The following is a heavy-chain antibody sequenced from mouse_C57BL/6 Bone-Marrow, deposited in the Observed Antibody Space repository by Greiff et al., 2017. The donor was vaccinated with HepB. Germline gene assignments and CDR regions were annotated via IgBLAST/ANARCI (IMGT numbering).Heavy chain of an antibody. CDR2: IYPRSGNT. D-gene: IGHD2-3*01. J-gene: IGHJ3*01. CDR1: GYTFTSYG. Sequence: VQLQQSGAELARPGASVKLSCKASGYTFTSYGISWVKQRTGQGLEWIGEIYPRSGNTYYNEKFKGKATLTADESSSTAYMELRSLTSEDSAVYFCAKGGDGYYSFAYWGQGTLVTVSA. CDR3: AKGGDGYYSFAY. V-gene: IGHV1-81*01.